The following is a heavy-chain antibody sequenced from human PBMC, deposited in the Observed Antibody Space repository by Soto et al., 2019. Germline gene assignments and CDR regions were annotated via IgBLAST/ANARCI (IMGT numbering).Heavy chain of an antibody. J-gene: IGHJ3*02. D-gene: IGHD6-19*01. CDR1: GGPFSSYA. CDR2: IIPMYGKT. V-gene: IGHV1-69*13. CDR3: AREAVAGLLGAFDI. Sequence: ASVQVSCKASGGPFSSYATSWVRQAPGQGLEWMGGIIPMYGKTDYAQKFQGRITISADESTSTAYMELSSLRSEDTAVYYCAREAVAGLLGAFDIWGQGAMVTVSS.